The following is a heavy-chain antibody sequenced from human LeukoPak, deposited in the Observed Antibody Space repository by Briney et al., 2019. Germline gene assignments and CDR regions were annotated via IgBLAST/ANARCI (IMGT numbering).Heavy chain of an antibody. CDR1: GYTLTELS. D-gene: IGHD4-11*01. V-gene: IGHV1-46*01. J-gene: IGHJ4*02. CDR3: ARDGSDYPSYFDY. Sequence: GASVKVSCKVSGYTLTELSMHWVRQAPGQGLEWMGIINPSGGSTSYAQKFQGRVTMTRDMSTSTVYMELSSLRSEDTAVYYCARDGSDYPSYFDYWGQGTLVTVSS. CDR2: INPSGGST.